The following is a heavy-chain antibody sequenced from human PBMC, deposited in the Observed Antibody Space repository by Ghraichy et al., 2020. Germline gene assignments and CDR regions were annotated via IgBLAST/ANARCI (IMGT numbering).Heavy chain of an antibody. J-gene: IGHJ4*02. CDR3: ARFEWELREGYDY. Sequence: SETLSLTCTVSGGSISSYYWSWIRQPPGKGLEWIGYIYYSGSTNYNPSLKSRVTISVDTSKNQFSLKLSSVTAADTAVYYCARFEWELREGYDYWGLGTLVTVSS. V-gene: IGHV4-59*01. CDR2: IYYSGST. D-gene: IGHD1-26*01. CDR1: GGSISSYY.